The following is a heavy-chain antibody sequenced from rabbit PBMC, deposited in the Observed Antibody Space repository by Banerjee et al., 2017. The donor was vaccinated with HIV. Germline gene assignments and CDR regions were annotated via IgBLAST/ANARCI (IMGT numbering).Heavy chain of an antibody. D-gene: IGHD4-2*01. J-gene: IGHJ3*01. CDR2: IDPVFAGT. V-gene: IGHV1S7*01. Sequence: QLEESGGDLVKPGGSLKVSCKASGFDFSTYYMSWVRQAPGKGLEWIGYIDPVFAGTYYASWVNGRFTISSHNAQNTLYLQLNSLTAADTATYFCARDRDWTLDLWGQGTLVTVS. CDR1: GFDFSTYY. CDR3: ARDRDWTLDL.